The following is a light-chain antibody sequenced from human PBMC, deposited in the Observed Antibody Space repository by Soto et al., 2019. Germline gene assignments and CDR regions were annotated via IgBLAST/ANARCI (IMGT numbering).Light chain of an antibody. CDR2: AAS. CDR1: QSISNY. CDR3: QQSYNART. Sequence: DIQMTQSPSSLSASVGDRVTITCRARQSISNYLNWYQQKPGKAPKLMIYAASNLQGGVPSRFSGSGPGTDFALSISGLQPEDSATYYCQQSYNARTFGQGTKVEIK. J-gene: IGKJ1*01. V-gene: IGKV1-39*01.